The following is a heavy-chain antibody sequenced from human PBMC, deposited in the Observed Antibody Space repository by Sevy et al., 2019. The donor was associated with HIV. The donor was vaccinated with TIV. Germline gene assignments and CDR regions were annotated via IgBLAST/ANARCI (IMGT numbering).Heavy chain of an antibody. V-gene: IGHV3-7*01. CDR3: AREGSYGDYMLSYYYGMDV. Sequence: GGSLRLSCAASGFSFRSYWMTWVRQAPGKGLEWVASIYQDGSEKYYMDSVKGRFTVSRYNAKNSLFLQMNSLRVEDTAVYYCAREGSYGDYMLSYYYGMDVWGQGTTVTVSS. J-gene: IGHJ6*02. D-gene: IGHD4-17*01. CDR2: IYQDGSEK. CDR1: GFSFRSYW.